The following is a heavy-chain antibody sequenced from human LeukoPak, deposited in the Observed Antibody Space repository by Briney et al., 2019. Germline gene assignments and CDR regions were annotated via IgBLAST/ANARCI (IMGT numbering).Heavy chain of an antibody. CDR2: ISSSGSTI. D-gene: IGHD2-2*01. J-gene: IGHJ5*02. V-gene: IGHV3-48*03. Sequence: GGSMRLSCAASGFTFSSYEMNWVRQAPGKGLERVSYISSSGSTIYYADSVKGRFTISRDNAKNSLYLQMNSLRAEDTAVYYCARGGDIVVVPAASFDPWGQGTLVTVSS. CDR3: ARGGDIVVVPAASFDP. CDR1: GFTFSSYE.